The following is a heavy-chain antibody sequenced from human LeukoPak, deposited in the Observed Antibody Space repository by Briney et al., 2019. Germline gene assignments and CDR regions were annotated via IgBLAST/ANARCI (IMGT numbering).Heavy chain of an antibody. CDR2: ISYDGSNK. J-gene: IGHJ4*02. CDR3: ARDQYDTWSRRGNFDS. CDR1: GXXFSSYA. D-gene: IGHD3-3*01. V-gene: IGHV3-30-3*01. Sequence: GRSLRXXCAXSGXXFSSYAXXWVRQAPGKGLEWGAVISYDGSNKYYADSVKGRFTISRDNSKNTLYLQMNSLRVEDTAVFYCARDQYDTWSRRGNFDSWGQGTLVIVSS.